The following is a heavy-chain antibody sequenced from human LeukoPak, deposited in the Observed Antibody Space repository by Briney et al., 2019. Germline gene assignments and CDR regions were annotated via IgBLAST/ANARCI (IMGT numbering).Heavy chain of an antibody. CDR3: ARGILWFGDDV. CDR1: GYTFTSYD. CDR2: MNPNSGNT. Sequence: ASVEVSCKASGYTFTSYDINWVRQATGQGLEWMGWMNPNSGNTGYAQKFQGRVTKTRNTSISTAYMELSSLRSEDTAVYYCARGILWFGDDVWGKGTTVTISS. D-gene: IGHD3-10*01. V-gene: IGHV1-8*01. J-gene: IGHJ6*04.